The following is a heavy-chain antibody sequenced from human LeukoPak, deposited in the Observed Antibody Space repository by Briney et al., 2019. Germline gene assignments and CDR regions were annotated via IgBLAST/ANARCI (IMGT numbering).Heavy chain of an antibody. CDR2: ISGSGGST. D-gene: IGHD3-10*01. Sequence: GGSLRLSCAASGFTFSSYAMSWVRQAPGKGLEWVSAISGSGGSTYYADSVKGRFTISRDNSKNTLYLQMNSLRAEGTAVYYCAKAILWFGEFPHYYFDYWGQGTLVTVSS. CDR3: AKAILWFGEFPHYYFDY. CDR1: GFTFSSYA. J-gene: IGHJ4*02. V-gene: IGHV3-23*01.